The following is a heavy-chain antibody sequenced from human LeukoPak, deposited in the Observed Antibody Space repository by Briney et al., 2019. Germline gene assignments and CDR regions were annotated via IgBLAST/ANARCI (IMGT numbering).Heavy chain of an antibody. D-gene: IGHD2-15*01. J-gene: IGHJ5*02. CDR1: GGSISSYY. V-gene: IGHV4-59*01. CDR2: IHSSGNT. CDR3: GRAGRYCSGGSCYGENWFDR. Sequence: SQTLSLTCTLSGGSISSYYCNWIRQPPGKGLQWLGYIHSSGNTSDNPSVRSRVTMSVDTSKNQFSLKLSSVTAADTAVYYCGRAGRYCSGGSCYGENWFDRWGQGTLVTASS.